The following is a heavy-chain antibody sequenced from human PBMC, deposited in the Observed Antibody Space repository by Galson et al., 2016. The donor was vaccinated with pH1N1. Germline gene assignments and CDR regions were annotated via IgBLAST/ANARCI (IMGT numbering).Heavy chain of an antibody. CDR2: INPHSSNI. J-gene: IGHJ3*01. Sequence: QSGAEVKKPGSSVKVSCKASGLTFTLTSADINWVRQAPGQGLEWLGWINPHSSNIGYAQKFRGRVTMTRNTSISSFDMELYSLRSDDTAVYYCATMGAGAPAAISGAAFDLWGQGTVVTVTS. V-gene: IGHV1-8*01. CDR1: GLTFTLTSAD. CDR3: ATMGAGAPAAISGAAFDL. D-gene: IGHD2-2*02.